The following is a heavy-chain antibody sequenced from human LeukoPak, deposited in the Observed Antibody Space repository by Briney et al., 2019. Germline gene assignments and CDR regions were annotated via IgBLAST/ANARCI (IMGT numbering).Heavy chain of an antibody. CDR2: ISGSSSYI. D-gene: IGHD5-18*01. V-gene: IGHV3-48*02. Sequence: GGSLRLSCAASGFTFSSYNINWVRQAPGKGLEWVSYISGSSSYIHYADSVKGRFTISRDNAKNSLYLQMNSLRDEDTAVYYCARAVDGSTYGYGYWGQGTLVTVSS. CDR1: GFTFSSYN. J-gene: IGHJ4*02. CDR3: ARAVDGSTYGYGY.